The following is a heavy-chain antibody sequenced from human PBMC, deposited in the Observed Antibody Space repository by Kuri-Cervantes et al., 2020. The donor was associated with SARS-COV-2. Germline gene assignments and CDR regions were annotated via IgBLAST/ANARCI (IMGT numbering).Heavy chain of an antibody. CDR2: ISYDGSNK. CDR3: AKEPLLASSGSYCDY. CDR1: GITFSSYG. V-gene: IGHV3-30*18. D-gene: IGHD1-26*01. Sequence: LSLTCEASGITFSSYGIHWVRQAPGKGLEWVAVISYDGSNKYYADSVKGRFTISRDNSKKTLYLQINSLRAEDTAVYYCAKEPLLASSGSYCDYWGQGTLVTVSS. J-gene: IGHJ4*02.